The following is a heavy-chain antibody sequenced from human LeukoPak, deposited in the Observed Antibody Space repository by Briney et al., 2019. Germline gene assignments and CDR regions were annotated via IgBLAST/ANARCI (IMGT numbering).Heavy chain of an antibody. CDR2: IIPILGIA. CDR3: ARDSGGAVAGTFDY. Sequence: ASVKVSCKASGGTFSSYAISWVRQAPGQGLEWMGRIIPILGIANYAQKFQGRVTITADKSTSTAYMELSSLRSEDTAVYYCARDSGGAVAGTFDYWGQGTLVTVSS. J-gene: IGHJ4*02. CDR1: GGTFSSYA. D-gene: IGHD6-19*01. V-gene: IGHV1-69*04.